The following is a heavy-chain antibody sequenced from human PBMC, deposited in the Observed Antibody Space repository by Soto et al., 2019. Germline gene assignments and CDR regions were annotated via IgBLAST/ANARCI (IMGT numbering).Heavy chain of an antibody. D-gene: IGHD6-19*01. CDR2: IYHSGSI. CDR1: SGSISSTNW. V-gene: IGHV4-4*02. J-gene: IGHJ4*02. Sequence: QVQLQESGPELVKPSGTLSLSCVVSSGSISSTNWWSWVRQPPGRGLEWIGAIYHSGSINYNPSLRSRVTISVDKSKNQLSLNLISVTAADTAVYFCVKEGSGWSYLDHWGQGILVTVSS. CDR3: VKEGSGWSYLDH.